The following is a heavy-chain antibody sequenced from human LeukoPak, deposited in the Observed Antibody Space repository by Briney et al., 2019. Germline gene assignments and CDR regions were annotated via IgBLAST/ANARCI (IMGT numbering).Heavy chain of an antibody. CDR2: IYYSGTT. J-gene: IGHJ5*02. Sequence: SETLSLTCTVSGGSISSYYWSWIRQPPGKGLEWIGYIYYSGTTYSNPSLKSRVTISIDTSKNQFSLKLSSVTAADTAVYYCAQTPGPRTGTFQFDPWGQGTLVTVSS. CDR3: AQTPGPRTGTFQFDP. D-gene: IGHD1-1*01. CDR1: GGSISSYY. V-gene: IGHV4-59*06.